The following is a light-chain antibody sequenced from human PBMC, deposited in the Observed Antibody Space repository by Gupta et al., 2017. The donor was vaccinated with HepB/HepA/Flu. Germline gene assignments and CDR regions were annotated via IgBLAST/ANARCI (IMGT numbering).Light chain of an antibody. CDR3: MQGLQSPRT. CDR1: QSLLRNGNNF. CDR2: LGS. J-gene: IGKJ5*01. V-gene: IGKV2-28*01. Sequence: DIMMTQSPLSLPVIPGESASISCRSSQSLLRNGNNFLDWYVQKPRQSPQLLIYLGSNRASGVPDRFSGSESGTDFTLKINRVEAGDVGIYFCMQGLQSPRTFGQGTRLEI.